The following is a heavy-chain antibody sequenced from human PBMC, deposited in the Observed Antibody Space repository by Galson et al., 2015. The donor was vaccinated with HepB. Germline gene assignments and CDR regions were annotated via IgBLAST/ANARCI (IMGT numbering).Heavy chain of an antibody. CDR1: GGSISSSSYY. J-gene: IGHJ4*02. Sequence: ETLSLTCTVSGGSISSSSYYWGWIRQPPGKGLEWIGSIYYSGSTYYNPSLKSRVTISVDTSKNQFSLKLSSVTAADTAVYYCARAEGGNGYSSSDRFDYWGQGTLVTVSS. CDR2: IYYSGST. CDR3: ARAEGGNGYSSSDRFDY. V-gene: IGHV4-39*01. D-gene: IGHD6-6*01.